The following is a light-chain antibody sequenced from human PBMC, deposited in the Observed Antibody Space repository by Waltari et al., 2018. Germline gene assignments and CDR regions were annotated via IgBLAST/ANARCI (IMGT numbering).Light chain of an antibody. V-gene: IGLV2-14*03. Sequence: QSALTQPASVSGSPGQSLTFACTGTSIDIGTYNYVSLYQSHPGKAPKLMIYDVSKRPSGVSNRFSGSKSGNAASLTISGLQAEDEAYYYCSSYTVNTTLVFGGGTKLTVL. CDR1: SIDIGTYNY. J-gene: IGLJ3*02. CDR2: DVS. CDR3: SSYTVNTTLV.